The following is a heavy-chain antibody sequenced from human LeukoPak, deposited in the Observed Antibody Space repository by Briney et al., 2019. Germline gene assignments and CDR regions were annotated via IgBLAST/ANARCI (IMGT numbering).Heavy chain of an antibody. D-gene: IGHD3-10*01. CDR2: IHPNSGGT. Sequence: VASVKVSCKASGYTFTAYYLHWVRQAPGQGLAWMGWIHPNSGGTNYAQNFQGRVSMTTDTSISPVYMELSRLRSDDTAVYYCARDYYGSGTYYKDYWGQGTLVTVSS. CDR3: ARDYYGSGTYYKDY. V-gene: IGHV1-2*02. CDR1: GYTFTAYY. J-gene: IGHJ4*02.